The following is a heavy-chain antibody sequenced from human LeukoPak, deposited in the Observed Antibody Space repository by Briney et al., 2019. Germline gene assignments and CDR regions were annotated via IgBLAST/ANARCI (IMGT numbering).Heavy chain of an antibody. V-gene: IGHV1-18*01. CDR3: ARDYWVVVPAAWDPYYFDY. D-gene: IGHD2-2*01. CDR2: ISAYNGNT. J-gene: IGHJ4*02. CDR1: GYTFTSYG. Sequence: ASVKVSCKASGYTFTSYGISWVRQAPGQGLEWMGWISAYNGNTNYAQKLQGRVTMTTDTSTSTAYMELRSLRSDDTAVYYCARDYWVVVPAAWDPYYFDYWGQGTLVTVSS.